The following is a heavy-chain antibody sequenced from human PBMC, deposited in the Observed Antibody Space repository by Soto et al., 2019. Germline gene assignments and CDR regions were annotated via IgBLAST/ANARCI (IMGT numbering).Heavy chain of an antibody. J-gene: IGHJ6*02. D-gene: IGHD1-7*01. CDR3: ARGKLELYYYGLDV. CDR2: VYYSGTT. Sequence: ETLSLTCTVSGGSISNFYWMWLRQAPGKGLEWIGFVYYSGTTDYNPSLKSRVTISVDTSKNQFSLNLRSVNAADSAVYYCARGKLELYYYGLDVWGQGTTVTVSS. CDR1: GGSISNFY. V-gene: IGHV4-59*01.